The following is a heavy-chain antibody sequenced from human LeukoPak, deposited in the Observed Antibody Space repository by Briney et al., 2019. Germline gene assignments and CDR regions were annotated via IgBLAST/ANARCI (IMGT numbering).Heavy chain of an antibody. D-gene: IGHD3-10*01. CDR3: AKIFADGSGSYSDY. CDR2: ISSSSSYI. V-gene: IGHV3-21*01. CDR1: GFTFSSYS. J-gene: IGHJ4*02. Sequence: TGGSLRLSCAASGFTFSSYSMKWVRQAPGKGLEWVSSISSSSSYIDYVDSVKGRFTISRDNSKNTLYLQMNSLRAEDTAVYYCAKIFADGSGSYSDYWGQGTLVTVSS.